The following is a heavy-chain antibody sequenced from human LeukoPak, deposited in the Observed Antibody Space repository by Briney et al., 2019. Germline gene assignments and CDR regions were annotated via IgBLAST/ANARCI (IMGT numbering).Heavy chain of an antibody. CDR2: ISGSGGST. Sequence: GGSLRLSCAASGFTFSSYAMSWVRQAPGKGLEWVSAISGSGGSTYYADSVKGRFTISRDNSKNTLYLQMNSLRAEHTAVYYCAKVGYSYGSLDYWGQGTLVTVSS. CDR3: AKVGYSYGSLDY. J-gene: IGHJ4*02. V-gene: IGHV3-23*01. D-gene: IGHD5-18*01. CDR1: GFTFSSYA.